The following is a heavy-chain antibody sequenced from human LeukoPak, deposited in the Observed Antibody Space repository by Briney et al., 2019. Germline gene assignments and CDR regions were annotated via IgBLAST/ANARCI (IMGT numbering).Heavy chain of an antibody. Sequence: SETLSLTCTVSGCSISSYYWSWIRQPPGKGLEWIGYIYYSGSTNYNPSLKSRVTISVDTSKNQFSLKLSSVTAADTAVYYCARTRGPCSGGSCYSIFDYWGQGTLVTVSS. CDR3: ARTRGPCSGGSCYSIFDY. J-gene: IGHJ4*02. CDR2: IYYSGST. CDR1: GCSISSYY. D-gene: IGHD2-15*01. V-gene: IGHV4-59*01.